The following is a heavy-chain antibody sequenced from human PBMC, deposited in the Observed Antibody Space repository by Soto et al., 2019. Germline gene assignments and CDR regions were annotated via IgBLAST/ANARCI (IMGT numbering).Heavy chain of an antibody. CDR2: IYWNDDK. J-gene: IGHJ5*02. CDR1: GFSLSTSGVG. V-gene: IGHV2-5*01. D-gene: IGHD3-22*01. Sequence: QITLKESGPTLVKPTQTLTLTCTFSGFSLSTSGVGVGWIRQPPGKALEWLALIYWNDDKRYSPSLKTRLTITQVTSKIHVVLTMTNMDPVDTATYYCALAPDYDDSSGYFYGGCFDPWGQGTLVTVSS. CDR3: ALAPDYDDSSGYFYGGCFDP.